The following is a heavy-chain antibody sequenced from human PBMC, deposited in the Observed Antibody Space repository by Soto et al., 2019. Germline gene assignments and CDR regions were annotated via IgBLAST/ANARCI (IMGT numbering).Heavy chain of an antibody. D-gene: IGHD3-3*01. CDR1: GYTFTTYD. J-gene: IGHJ6*02. CDR2: MDPNSGST. V-gene: IGHV1-8*01. Sequence: ASVKVSGKASGYTFTTYDINWVRQAPGQGLEWLGWMDPNSGSTGYAQNFQGRITMTRNTSRNTAHMELSSLQSEDTAVYYCARERKFDFWRKGLDVWGQGTTVTVSS. CDR3: ARERKFDFWRKGLDV.